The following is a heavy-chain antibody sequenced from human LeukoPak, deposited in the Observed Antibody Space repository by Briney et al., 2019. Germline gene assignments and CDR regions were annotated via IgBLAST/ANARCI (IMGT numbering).Heavy chain of an antibody. J-gene: IGHJ5*02. V-gene: IGHV3-23*01. CDR1: GFTFRSHA. CDR2: IYENGATT. CDR3: ARDSYQDYYGRFDP. D-gene: IGHD3-10*01. Sequence: PGGTLRLSCVGSGFTFRSHAMSWVRQAPEKGLEFVSGIYENGATTYYADSVKGRFSISRDNSENTLYLQMNGLTAEDTAMYYCARDSYQDYYGRFDPWGQGTLVIVSS.